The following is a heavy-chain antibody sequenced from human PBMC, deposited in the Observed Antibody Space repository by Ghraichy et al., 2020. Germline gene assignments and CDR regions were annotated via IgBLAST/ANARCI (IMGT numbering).Heavy chain of an antibody. V-gene: IGHV3-74*01. D-gene: IGHD2-15*01. Sequence: GGSLRLSCAASGFTFSNYWMHWVRQAPGKGLVWVSRIKSDGSSTIYAVSVKGRFTISRDNAKNTLYLQMHSLRAEDTAMYYCAREYCSGGRCFFGTGGSQFYSWGPGALVTVSS. J-gene: IGHJ4*02. CDR2: IKSDGSST. CDR3: AREYCSGGRCFFGTGGSQFYS. CDR1: GFTFSNYW.